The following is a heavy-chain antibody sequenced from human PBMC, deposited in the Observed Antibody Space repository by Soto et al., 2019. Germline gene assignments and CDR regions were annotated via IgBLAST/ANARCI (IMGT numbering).Heavy chain of an antibody. Sequence: GGSLRLSCAASGFTFSSYAMSWVRQAPGKGLEWVSAISGSGGSTYYAGSVKGRFTISRDNSKNTLYLQMNSLRAEDTAVYYCAKISAGDILTGYYGDAFDIWGQGTMVTVSS. CDR3: AKISAGDILTGYYGDAFDI. J-gene: IGHJ3*02. V-gene: IGHV3-23*01. D-gene: IGHD3-9*01. CDR2: ISGSGGST. CDR1: GFTFSSYA.